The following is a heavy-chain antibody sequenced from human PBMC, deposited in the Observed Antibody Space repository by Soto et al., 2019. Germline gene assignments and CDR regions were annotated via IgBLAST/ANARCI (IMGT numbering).Heavy chain of an antibody. CDR1: GYTFTSYA. D-gene: IGHD2-2*01. CDR2: INAGNGNT. J-gene: IGHJ5*02. CDR3: AREGFYCSSTSCSNWFDP. Sequence: ASVKVSCNASGYTFTSYAMHWVRQAPGQRLEWMGWINAGNGNTKYSQKFQGRVTITRDTSASTAYMELSSLRSEDTAVYYCAREGFYCSSTSCSNWFDPWGQGTLVTVSS. V-gene: IGHV1-3*01.